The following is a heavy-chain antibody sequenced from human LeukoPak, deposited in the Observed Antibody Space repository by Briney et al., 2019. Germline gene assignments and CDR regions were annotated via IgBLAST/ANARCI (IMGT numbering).Heavy chain of an antibody. Sequence: ASVKVSCKASGGTFSSYAISWVRQAPGQGLEWMGWISAYNGNTNYAQKLQGRVTMTTDTSTSTAYMELRSLRSDDTAVYYCARERKHYYDSSGYYYGDAFDIWGQGTMVTVSS. CDR3: ARERKHYYDSSGYYYGDAFDI. V-gene: IGHV1-18*01. CDR2: ISAYNGNT. J-gene: IGHJ3*02. D-gene: IGHD3-22*01. CDR1: GGTFSSYA.